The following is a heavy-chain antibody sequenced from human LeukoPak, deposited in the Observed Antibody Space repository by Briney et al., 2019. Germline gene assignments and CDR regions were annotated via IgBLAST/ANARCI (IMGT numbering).Heavy chain of an antibody. Sequence: GASVKVSCKASGYTFTSYDINWVRQATGQGLEWTGWMNPNSGNTGYVQKFKGRVTMTRNTSISTAYMELSSLRSEDTAVYYCARRRYSSNWYYFDYWGQGTLVTVSS. J-gene: IGHJ4*02. CDR1: GYTFTSYD. D-gene: IGHD6-13*01. CDR2: MNPNSGNT. V-gene: IGHV1-8*01. CDR3: ARRRYSSNWYYFDY.